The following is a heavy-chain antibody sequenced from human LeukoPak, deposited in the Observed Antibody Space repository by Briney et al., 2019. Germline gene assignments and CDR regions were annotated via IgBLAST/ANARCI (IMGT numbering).Heavy chain of an antibody. J-gene: IGHJ4*02. D-gene: IGHD3-9*01. CDR2: INHSGST. CDR3: ERGLTRLVRIDY. V-gene: IGHV4-34*01. CDR1: GGSFSGYY. Sequence: PSETLSLTCAVYGGSFSGYYWSWIRQPPGKGLEWIGEINHSGSTNYNPSLKSRVTISVDTSKNQFSLKLSSVTAADTAVYYCERGLTRLVRIDYWGQGTLVTVSS.